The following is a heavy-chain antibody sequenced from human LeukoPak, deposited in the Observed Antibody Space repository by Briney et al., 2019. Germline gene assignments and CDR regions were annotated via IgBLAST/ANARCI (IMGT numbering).Heavy chain of an antibody. CDR1: GGTFSSYA. J-gene: IGHJ4*02. CDR2: IIPIFGTA. Sequence: SVKVSCKASGGTFSSYAISWVRQAPGQGLEWMGGIIPIFGTANYAQKFQGRVTITADESTSTAYMELSSLRSEDTAVYYCASRNNWNGVAFDYWGQGTLVTVSS. CDR3: ASRNNWNGVAFDY. D-gene: IGHD1-20*01. V-gene: IGHV1-69*13.